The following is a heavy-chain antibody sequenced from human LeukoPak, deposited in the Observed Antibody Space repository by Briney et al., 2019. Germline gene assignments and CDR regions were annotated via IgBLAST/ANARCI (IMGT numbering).Heavy chain of an antibody. D-gene: IGHD3-10*01. CDR2: INHSGST. CDR3: ARFRYGSGRPSVWFDP. V-gene: IGHV4-34*01. Sequence: SETLSLTCAVYGGSFSGYYWGWIRQPPGKGLEWIGEINHSGSTNYNPSLKSRVTISVDTSKNQFSLKLSSVTAADTAVYYCARFRYGSGRPSVWFDPWGQGTLVTVSS. J-gene: IGHJ5*02. CDR1: GGSFSGYY.